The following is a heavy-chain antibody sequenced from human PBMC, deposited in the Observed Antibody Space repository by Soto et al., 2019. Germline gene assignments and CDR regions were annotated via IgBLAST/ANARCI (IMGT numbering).Heavy chain of an antibody. CDR1: CGSISGDY. V-gene: IGHV4-59*08. CDR3: ARHVNLPLAGTVFDS. Sequence: SETLSVTCTVSCGSISGDYWSWLRQPPGKGLEWIGYIYSIGSTNYNPSLRSRVTMSIDTSQEQFSLKLSSVTATDTAVYYCARHVNLPLAGTVFDSWGRGTLVTVS. CDR2: IYSIGST. J-gene: IGHJ4*02. D-gene: IGHD6-19*01.